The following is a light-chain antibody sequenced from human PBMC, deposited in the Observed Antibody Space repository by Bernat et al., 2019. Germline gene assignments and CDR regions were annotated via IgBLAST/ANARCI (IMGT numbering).Light chain of an antibody. CDR2: GAS. Sequence: EIVLTQSPATLSVSPGDRASLSCRASQSVSSDLAWYQQKPCQSPRLLIYGASTRAAGIPARFSGSGSGTEFTLTISSLQSEDFAVYYCQQYNNWPPVTVGGGTKVEIK. CDR1: QSVSSD. CDR3: QQYNNWPPVT. V-gene: IGKV3-15*01. J-gene: IGKJ4*01.